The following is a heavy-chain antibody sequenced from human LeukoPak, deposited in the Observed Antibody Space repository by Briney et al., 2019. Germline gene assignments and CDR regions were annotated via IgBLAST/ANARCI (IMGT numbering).Heavy chain of an antibody. D-gene: IGHD3-3*01. CDR3: ANTERRSWSGYRLAH. CDR2: VDLLVDET. CDR1: GYTFIDYY. Sequence: GASLKVSCKVSGYTFIDYYIHWGRHAPEKGLEWMGVVDLLVDETILAEQFQGRVTITEATSTDAAYMQLSSLRSEDTAVYYCANTERRSWSGYRLAHWGRGTLVTVPS. J-gene: IGHJ4*02. V-gene: IGHV1-69-2*01.